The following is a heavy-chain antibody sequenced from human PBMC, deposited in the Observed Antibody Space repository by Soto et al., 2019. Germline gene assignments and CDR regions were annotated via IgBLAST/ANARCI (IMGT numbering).Heavy chain of an antibody. CDR3: ARDRSRMTTVRAFGAFDI. CDR1: GGSISSYY. Sequence: SEPLSLTCTVSGGSISSYYWSWIRQPPGKGLEWIGYIYYSGSTNYNPSLKSRVTISVDTSKNQFSLKLSSVTAADTAVYYCARDRSRMTTVRAFGAFDIWGQGTMAT. V-gene: IGHV4-59*01. CDR2: IYYSGST. D-gene: IGHD4-17*01. J-gene: IGHJ3*02.